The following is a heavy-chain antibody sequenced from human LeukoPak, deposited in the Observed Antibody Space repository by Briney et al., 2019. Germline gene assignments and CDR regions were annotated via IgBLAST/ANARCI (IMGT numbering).Heavy chain of an antibody. CDR1: GFVFNNYG. D-gene: IGHD1-26*01. CDR2: IWTDGSKK. V-gene: IGHV3-33*01. CDR3: ARRSSGTSGLDY. J-gene: IGHJ4*02. Sequence: GGSLRLSCAASGFVFNNYGMHWVRQAPGKGLEWVAVIWTDGSKKSHADSVKGRFTFTRDNSKNMLYLQMDSLRADDTAVYYCARRSSGTSGLDYWGQGTLVTVSS.